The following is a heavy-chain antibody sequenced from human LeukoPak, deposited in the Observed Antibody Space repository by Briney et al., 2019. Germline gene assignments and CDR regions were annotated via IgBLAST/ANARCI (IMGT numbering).Heavy chain of an antibody. CDR2: INHSGST. CDR1: GGSFSGYY. CDR3: GGGAAYIVHFDY. V-gene: IGHV4-34*01. Sequence: SETLSLTCAVYGGSFSGYYWSWIRQPPGKGLEWIGEINHSGSTTYNPSLKSRVTISVDTSKNQFSLNLRCVAAANTAVYYCGGGAAYIVHFDYWDKGTLVNVS. J-gene: IGHJ4*02. D-gene: IGHD2-15*01.